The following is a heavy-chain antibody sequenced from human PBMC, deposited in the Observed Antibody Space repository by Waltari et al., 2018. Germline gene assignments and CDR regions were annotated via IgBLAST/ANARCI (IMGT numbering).Heavy chain of an antibody. CDR3: ATGLQGFDY. CDR1: GYTFSSHW. J-gene: IGHJ4*02. Sequence: QVQLVQSGAEVKKPGASVKVSCKASGYTFSSHWMHWVRQAPGKGLEWMGGFDPEDGETIYAQKFQGRVTMTEDTSTDTAYMELSSLRSEDTAVYYCATGLQGFDYWGQGTLVTVSS. CDR2: FDPEDGET. V-gene: IGHV1-24*01. D-gene: IGHD3-16*01.